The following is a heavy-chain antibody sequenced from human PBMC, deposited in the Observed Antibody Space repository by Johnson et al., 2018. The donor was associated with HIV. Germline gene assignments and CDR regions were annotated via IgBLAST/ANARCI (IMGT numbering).Heavy chain of an antibody. CDR3: AKLRKKQWLVGEACDI. V-gene: IGHV3-30*02. CDR1: GFTFSTYG. CDR2: IRYDGSNK. D-gene: IGHD6-19*01. Sequence: QVQLVESGGGVVQPGGSLRLSCAASGFTFSTYGMHWVRQAPGKGLEWVAFIRYDGSNKYYADSVKGRFTISRDNSKNTLYLQMNSLRAEDTAVYYCAKLRKKQWLVGEACDIWGQGTMVTVSS. J-gene: IGHJ3*02.